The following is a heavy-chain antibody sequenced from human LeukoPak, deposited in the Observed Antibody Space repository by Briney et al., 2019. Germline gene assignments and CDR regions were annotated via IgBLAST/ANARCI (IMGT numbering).Heavy chain of an antibody. CDR1: GFTFSSYA. CDR2: ISGSGGST. V-gene: IGHV3-23*01. J-gene: IGHJ4*02. D-gene: IGHD3-10*01. Sequence: GSLRLSCAASGFTFSSYAMSWVRQAPGKGLEWVSAISGSGGSTYYADSAKGRFTISRDNSKNTLYLQMNSLRAEDTAVYYCAKGSGRYGSGSYYGYWGQGTLVTVSS. CDR3: AKGSGRYGSGSYYGY.